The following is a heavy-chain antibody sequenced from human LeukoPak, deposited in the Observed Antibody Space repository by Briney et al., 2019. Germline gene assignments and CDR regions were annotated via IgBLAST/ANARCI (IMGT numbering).Heavy chain of an antibody. CDR1: GIYFSGTA. D-gene: IGHD6-19*01. Sequence: GGSLRLSCTASGIYFSGTAMSWVRQAPGKGLEWVSAISHDAMNAYYADSVKGRFTISRDNSKKTVSLEMSSLTAADTGVYYCAKDGAQYSSGPECDPRAQGALVTVSP. CDR3: AKDGAQYSSGPECDP. J-gene: IGHJ5*02. V-gene: IGHV3-23*01. CDR2: ISHDAMNA.